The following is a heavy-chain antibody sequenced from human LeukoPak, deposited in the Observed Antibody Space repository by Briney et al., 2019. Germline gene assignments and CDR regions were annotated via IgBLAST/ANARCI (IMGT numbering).Heavy chain of an antibody. CDR1: GGSISSSSYY. Sequence: PSETLPLTCTVSGGSISSSSYYWGWIRQPPGKGLEWIGSIYYSGSTYYNPSLKSRVTISVDTSKNQFSLKLSSVTAADTAVYYCARVRTIVTTTFDYWGEGTLVTVSS. D-gene: IGHD4-17*01. CDR2: IYYSGST. V-gene: IGHV4-39*01. CDR3: ARVRTIVTTTFDY. J-gene: IGHJ4*02.